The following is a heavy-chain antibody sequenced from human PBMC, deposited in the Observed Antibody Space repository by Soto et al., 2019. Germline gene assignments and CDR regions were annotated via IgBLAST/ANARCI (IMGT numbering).Heavy chain of an antibody. Sequence: ESLKISCKGSGYLFTSQWISWVRKRPGQGLEWMGRIDPSDSYTKYSPSFQGHVTISVDKSTNTAYLQRLSLEASDTAMYYCGRHVFDCRTLPQHVDAFDVCGQATMVSGS. CDR2: IDPSDSYT. J-gene: IGHJ3*01. CDR1: GYLFTSQW. D-gene: IGHD2-2*01. V-gene: IGHV5-10-1*01. CDR3: GRHVFDCRTLPQHVDAFDV.